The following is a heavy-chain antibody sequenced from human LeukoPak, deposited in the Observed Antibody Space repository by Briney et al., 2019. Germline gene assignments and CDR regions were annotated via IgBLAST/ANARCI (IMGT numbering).Heavy chain of an antibody. CDR3: ARHLGAQSLIAFDI. D-gene: IGHD3-16*01. V-gene: IGHV4-4*07. Sequence: SETLSLTCTASGGSINRYYWSWIRQPAGKGLEWVGRIYSTGSTNYNPSLKSQVTMSVDTSKNHFSLKLNSVTAADTAVYYCARHLGAQSLIAFDIWGQGTMVTVSS. CDR2: IYSTGST. CDR1: GGSINRYY. J-gene: IGHJ3*02.